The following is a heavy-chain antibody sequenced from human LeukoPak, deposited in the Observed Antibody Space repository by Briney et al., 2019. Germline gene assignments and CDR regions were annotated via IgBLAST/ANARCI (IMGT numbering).Heavy chain of an antibody. CDR3: AIDSSVGVRGVIITNYFDY. J-gene: IGHJ4*02. Sequence: PGGSLRLSCAASGFTFSSYAMSWVRQAPGKGLAWVSAISGSGGSTYYADSVKGRFTISRDNSKNTLYLQMNSLRAEDTAVYYCAIDSSVGVRGVIITNYFDYWGQGTLVTVSS. CDR1: GFTFSSYA. D-gene: IGHD3-10*01. V-gene: IGHV3-23*01. CDR2: ISGSGGST.